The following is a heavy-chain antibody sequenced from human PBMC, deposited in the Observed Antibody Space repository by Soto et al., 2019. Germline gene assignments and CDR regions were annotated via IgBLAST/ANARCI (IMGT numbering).Heavy chain of an antibody. Sequence: GASVKVSCKASGYTFTSYAMHWVRQAPGQRLEWMGWINAGNGNTKYSQKFQGRATITRDTSASTAYMELSSLRSEDTAVYYCARGAWRVTMVRGVMGLDAFDIWGQGTMVTVSS. V-gene: IGHV1-3*01. CDR3: ARGAWRVTMVRGVMGLDAFDI. D-gene: IGHD3-10*01. CDR1: GYTFTSYA. CDR2: INAGNGNT. J-gene: IGHJ3*02.